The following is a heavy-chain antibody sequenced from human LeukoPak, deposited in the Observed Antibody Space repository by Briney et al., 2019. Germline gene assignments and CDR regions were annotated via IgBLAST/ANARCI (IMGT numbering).Heavy chain of an antibody. D-gene: IGHD3-10*01. CDR1: GFSFRNYW. Sequence: GGSLRLSCAASGFSFRNYWMSWVRQAPGKGLEWVADIKQDGSEKNYVDSVKGRFTISRDNAKNSLSLQMNSLRAEDTAVYYCAARITMVRGVFFDYWGQGTLVTVSS. V-gene: IGHV3-7*01. CDR2: IKQDGSEK. J-gene: IGHJ4*02. CDR3: AARITMVRGVFFDY.